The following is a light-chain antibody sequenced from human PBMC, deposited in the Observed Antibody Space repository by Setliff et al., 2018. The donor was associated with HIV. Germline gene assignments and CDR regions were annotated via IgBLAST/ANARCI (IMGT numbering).Light chain of an antibody. J-gene: IGLJ1*01. CDR3: SSYTSSTPLYV. CDR1: SSDVGDYNY. V-gene: IGLV2-14*03. Sequence: QSALTQPASVSGSPGQSITISCTGTSSDVGDYNYVSWYQQHPGKAPKLMISDVSNRPSGVSNRFSGSKSGNAASLTISGLRAEDEADYYCSSYTSSTPLYVFGTGTKVTVL. CDR2: DVS.